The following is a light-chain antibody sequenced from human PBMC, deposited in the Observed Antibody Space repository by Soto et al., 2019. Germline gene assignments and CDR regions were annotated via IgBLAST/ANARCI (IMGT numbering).Light chain of an antibody. J-gene: IGKJ1*01. CDR2: GAS. CDR3: QQYGKTTWT. CDR1: QSVISNY. Sequence: ELVLTHAPGTLSLSPGEKATLSCRASQSVISNYLAWYQQKPGQAPRLLIYGASSRATGIPDRFSGGGSETDFTLTISRLEPEDFAVYYCQQYGKTTWTFGQGTKVDIK. V-gene: IGKV3-20*01.